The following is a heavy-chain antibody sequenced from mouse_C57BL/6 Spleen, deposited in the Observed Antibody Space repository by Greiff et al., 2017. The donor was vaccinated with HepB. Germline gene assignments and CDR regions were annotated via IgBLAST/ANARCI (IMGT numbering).Heavy chain of an antibody. CDR1: GFTFSSYA. D-gene: IGHD1-1*01. V-gene: IGHV5-4*03. CDR2: ISDGGSYT. CDR3: ARAHYYGSSYPYYAMDY. J-gene: IGHJ4*01. Sequence: EVMLVESGGGLVKPGGSLKLSCAASGFTFSSYAMSWVRQTPEKRLEWVATISDGGSYTYYPANVTGRFTISRDNAKNNLYLQMSHLKSEDTAMYYCARAHYYGSSYPYYAMDYWGQGTSVTVSS.